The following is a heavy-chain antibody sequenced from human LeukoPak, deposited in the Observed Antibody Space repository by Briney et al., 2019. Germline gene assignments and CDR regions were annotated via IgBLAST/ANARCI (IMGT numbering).Heavy chain of an antibody. CDR3: AGSPKYSSSWYEYFEH. Sequence: GGSLRLSCAASGFTFSNYAMHWVRQAPGKGLEWAAVISYDGTNKYYADSVKGRFTISRDNSMNTLFLQMNSLRAEDTAVYYCAGSPKYSSSWYEYFEHWGQGALVTVSS. V-gene: IGHV3-30*01. J-gene: IGHJ1*01. CDR1: GFTFSNYA. D-gene: IGHD6-13*01. CDR2: ISYDGTNK.